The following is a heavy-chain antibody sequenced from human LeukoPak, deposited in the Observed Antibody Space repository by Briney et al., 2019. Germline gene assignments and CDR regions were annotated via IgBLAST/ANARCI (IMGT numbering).Heavy chain of an antibody. V-gene: IGHV3-23*01. J-gene: IGHJ3*02. Sequence: LPGGSLRLSCAASGFTFSSYAMSWVRQAPGKGLEWVSAISGSGGGTYYADSVKGRFTISRDNSKNTLYLQMNSLRAEDTAVYHCAKDSRAHCGGCEFDIWGQGPMVTVSS. D-gene: IGHD2-21*01. CDR3: AKDSRAHCGGCEFDI. CDR2: ISGSGGGT. CDR1: GFTFSSYA.